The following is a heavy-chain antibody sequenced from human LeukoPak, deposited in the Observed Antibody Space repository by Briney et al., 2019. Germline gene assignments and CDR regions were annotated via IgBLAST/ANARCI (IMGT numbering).Heavy chain of an antibody. CDR1: GDSISDTRYF. CDR3: ARGRNWNYQSHFDY. CDR2: LYYRET. J-gene: IGHJ4*02. Sequence: SETLSLTCTVSGDSISDTRYFWGFIRRSPGTGLEWIVSLYYRETFYNPSLKSRLTISSDTSKNQFSLRLTSLTAADTGVYYCARGRNWNYQSHFDYWGQGTLVTVSS. V-gene: IGHV4-39*07. D-gene: IGHD1-7*01.